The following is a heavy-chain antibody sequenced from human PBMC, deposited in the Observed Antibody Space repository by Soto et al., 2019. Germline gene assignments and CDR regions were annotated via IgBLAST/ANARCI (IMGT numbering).Heavy chain of an antibody. V-gene: IGHV4-34*01. CDR3: ARARGAAAGERFYGFDP. CDR2: INHSGST. D-gene: IGHD3-10*01. CDR1: GGSFSGYY. Sequence: PSETLSLTCAVYGGSFSGYYWSWIRQPPGKGLEWIGEINHSGSTNYDPSLKSRVTISVDTSKNQFSLKLSSVTAADTAVYYCARARGAAAGERFYGFDPGGKGTRVTVPS. J-gene: IGHJ5*02.